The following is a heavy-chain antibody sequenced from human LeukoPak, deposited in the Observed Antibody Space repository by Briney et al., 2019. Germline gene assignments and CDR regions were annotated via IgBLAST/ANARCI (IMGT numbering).Heavy chain of an antibody. Sequence: PSETLSLTCTVSGGSISSSSYYWGWIRQPPGKGLEWIGSIYYSGSTSYNPSLKSRVTISVDTSKNQFSLKLSSVTAADTAVYYCARFGYASGSSELDYWGQGTLVTVSS. CDR3: ARFGYASGSSELDY. CDR1: GGSISSSSYY. D-gene: IGHD3-10*01. CDR2: IYYSGST. V-gene: IGHV4-39*01. J-gene: IGHJ4*02.